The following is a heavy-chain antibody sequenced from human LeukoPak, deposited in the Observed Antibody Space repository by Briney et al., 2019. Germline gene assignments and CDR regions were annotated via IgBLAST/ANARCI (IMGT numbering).Heavy chain of an antibody. D-gene: IGHD2-2*01. CDR3: ASLGGYCSSVSCYQYFDL. CDR2: IHYRGST. Sequence: TSETLSLTCTVSGGSISSTSYYWGWIRQPPGKGLEWIGTIHYRGSTFYNPSLKSRVTISVDTSKIQFSLKLSSVTASDTAVYYCASLGGYCSSVSCYQYFDLWGRGTLVTVSS. J-gene: IGHJ2*01. CDR1: GGSISSTSYY. V-gene: IGHV4-39*01.